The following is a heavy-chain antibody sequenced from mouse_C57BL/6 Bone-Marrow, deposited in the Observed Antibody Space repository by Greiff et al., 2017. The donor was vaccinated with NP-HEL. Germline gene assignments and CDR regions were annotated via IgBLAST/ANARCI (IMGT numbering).Heavy chain of an antibody. J-gene: IGHJ3*01. D-gene: IGHD2-2*01. CDR2: IYPRSGNT. CDR3: ARRYGNDLAWFAY. V-gene: IGHV1-81*01. Sequence: QVQLQQSGAELARPGASVKLSCKASGYTFTSYGISWVKQRTGQGLEWIGEIYPRSGNTYYNEKFKGKATLTADKSSSTAYMELRSLTSEDSAVYFCARRYGNDLAWFAYWGQGTLVTVSA. CDR1: GYTFTSYG.